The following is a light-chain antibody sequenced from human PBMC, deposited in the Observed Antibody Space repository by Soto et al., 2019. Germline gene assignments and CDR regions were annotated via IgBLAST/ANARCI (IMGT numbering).Light chain of an antibody. CDR2: EVT. J-gene: IGLJ3*02. CDR3: SSYSSSSTLGV. Sequence: QSALTQPASVSGSPGQSITISCSGTRSDIGIFNYVSWYQQHPGKAPKLIIYEVTNRPSGVSDRLSGSKSGNTASLNISGLQADDEADYYCSSYSSSSTLGVFGGGTKVTVL. V-gene: IGLV2-14*01. CDR1: RSDIGIFNY.